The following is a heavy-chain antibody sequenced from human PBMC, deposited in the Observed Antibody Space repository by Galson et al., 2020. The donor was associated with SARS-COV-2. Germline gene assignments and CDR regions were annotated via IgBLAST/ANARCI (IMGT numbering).Heavy chain of an antibody. CDR1: GFTFSAYS. D-gene: IGHD6-19*01. J-gene: IGHJ4*02. Sequence: GGSLRLSCSTSGFTFSAYSMGWVRQAPGRGPEWVANIYQDENEKYYMDSVKGRFTISRDNARSSLHLQLNSLRVDDTAVYYCAVYYIAVPGTNFGDYFDHWGQGTLVTVSS. V-gene: IGHV3-7*01. CDR2: IYQDENEK. CDR3: AVYYIAVPGTNFGDYFDH.